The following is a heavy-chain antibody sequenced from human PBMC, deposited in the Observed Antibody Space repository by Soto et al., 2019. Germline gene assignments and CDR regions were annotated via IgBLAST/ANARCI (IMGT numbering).Heavy chain of an antibody. CDR3: AKGLWATVAAREGSDY. D-gene: IGHD6-6*01. J-gene: IGHJ4*02. Sequence: EVQLVESGGGLVQPGGSLRLSCAASGFTFSRYSMNWVRQAPGKGLEWISYITSDSSTIYYADSVKGRFTISRDNAKNSLFLQMNSLRDEDTAMYYCAKGLWATVAAREGSDYWGQGTLVTVSS. CDR2: ITSDSSTI. V-gene: IGHV3-48*02. CDR1: GFTFSRYS.